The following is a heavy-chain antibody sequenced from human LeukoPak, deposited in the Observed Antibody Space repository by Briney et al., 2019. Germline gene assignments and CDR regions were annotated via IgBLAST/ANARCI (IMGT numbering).Heavy chain of an antibody. D-gene: IGHD4-17*01. CDR2: ISSSTSTI. V-gene: IGHV3-48*01. CDR3: ARDYYGDYYFDY. CDR1: GFTFSSYT. J-gene: IGHJ4*02. Sequence: GGSLRLSCAASGFTFSSYTMNWVRQAPGKRLEWVSSISSSTSTIHYADSVKGRFTIFRDNAKNSLYLQMNSLRAEDTAVYLCARDYYGDYYFDYCGQGTLVTVSS.